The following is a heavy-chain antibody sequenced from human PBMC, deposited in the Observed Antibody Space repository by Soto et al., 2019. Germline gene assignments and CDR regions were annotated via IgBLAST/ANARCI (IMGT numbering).Heavy chain of an antibody. CDR2: ISGSGVST. CDR1: GFTFSSYA. V-gene: IGHV3-23*01. Sequence: GSLRLSCAASGFTFSSYAMSWVRQAPGKGLEWVSVISGSGVSTYYADSVKGRFTISRDKSKNTLYLQMNSLRAEDTAVYFCAKDMEMTGSCTNGLCWTLDYWGPGTLVTVSP. D-gene: IGHD2-8*01. CDR3: AKDMEMTGSCTNGLCWTLDY. J-gene: IGHJ4*02.